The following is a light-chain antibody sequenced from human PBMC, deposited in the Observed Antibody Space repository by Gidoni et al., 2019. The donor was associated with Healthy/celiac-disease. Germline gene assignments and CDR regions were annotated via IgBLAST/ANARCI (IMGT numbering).Light chain of an antibody. J-gene: IGLJ2*01. V-gene: IGLV1-47*02. Sequence: QSVLTQPPSASGTPGQRVTISFSGSSSNIVRNYLYWYQQLPGTAPKLLIYSNNQRPSGVPDRFSGSKSGTSASLAISGLRSEDDADYYCAAGDDSLSGVFGGGTKLTVL. CDR3: AAGDDSLSGV. CDR1: SSNIVRNY. CDR2: SNN.